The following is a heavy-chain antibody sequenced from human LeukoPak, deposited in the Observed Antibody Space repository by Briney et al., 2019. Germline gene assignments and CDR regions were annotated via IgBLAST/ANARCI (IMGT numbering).Heavy chain of an antibody. Sequence: PSETLSLTCAVYGGSLSGYYWSWIRQPPGKGLEWIGEIDHSGGTNYNPSLKSRVSVSVDTSKNQFSLTPISVTAADTAVYYCARTPPPGPGSSSWYRFDYWGQGTLVTVSS. J-gene: IGHJ4*02. CDR2: IDHSGGT. CDR1: GGSLSGYY. D-gene: IGHD2-2*01. V-gene: IGHV4-34*01. CDR3: ARTPPPGPGSSSWYRFDY.